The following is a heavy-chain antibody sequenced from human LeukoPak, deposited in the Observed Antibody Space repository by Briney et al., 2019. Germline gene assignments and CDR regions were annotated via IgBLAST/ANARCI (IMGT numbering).Heavy chain of an antibody. CDR3: ASSGYYGSGSPPSFDY. CDR2: IYPGDSDT. D-gene: IGHD3-10*01. V-gene: IGHV5-51*01. CDR1: GYSFTSYW. J-gene: IGHJ4*02. Sequence: GESLKISCKGSGYSFTSYWIGWVRQMPGKGLEWMGIIYPGDSDTRYSPSFQGQVTISADKSISTAYLQRSSLKASDTAMYYCASSGYYGSGSPPSFDYWGQGTLVTVSS.